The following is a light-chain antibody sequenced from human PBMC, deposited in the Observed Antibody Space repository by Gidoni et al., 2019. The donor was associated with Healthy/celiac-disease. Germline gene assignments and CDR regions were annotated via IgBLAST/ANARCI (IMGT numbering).Light chain of an antibody. CDR2: AAS. V-gene: IGKV1-39*01. Sequence: DIQMTQSPSSLSASVGDRVTITCRAIRSISSYLNWYQQKPGKAPKLLIYAASSLQRGVPSRFSGSGSGPDFNLTISSLQPEDFATYYCRQSYSTPLTFGGGTKVDIK. J-gene: IGKJ4*01. CDR1: RSISSY. CDR3: RQSYSTPLT.